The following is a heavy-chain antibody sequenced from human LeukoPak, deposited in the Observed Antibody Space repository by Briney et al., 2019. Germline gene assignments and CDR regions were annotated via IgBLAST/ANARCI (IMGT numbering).Heavy chain of an antibody. Sequence: GESLKISCRGSGYSFSSYWIGWVRQMPGKGLEWMGIIYPGDFDTRYSPSFQGQVTISVDKSISTAYLQWSSLKASDSAMYYCARLFRVGPIPRGYIDYWGQGPWSPSPQ. J-gene: IGHJ4*02. D-gene: IGHD1-26*01. CDR3: ARLFRVGPIPRGYIDY. CDR2: IYPGDFDT. CDR1: GYSFSSYW. V-gene: IGHV5-51*01.